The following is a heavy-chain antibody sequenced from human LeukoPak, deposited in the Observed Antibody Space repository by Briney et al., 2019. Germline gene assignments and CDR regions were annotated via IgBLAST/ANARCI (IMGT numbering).Heavy chain of an antibody. CDR2: IWHDGSNK. V-gene: IGHV3-33*01. J-gene: IGHJ3*02. CDR1: GFTFSDYG. D-gene: IGHD3-22*01. Sequence: GGSLRLSCAASGFTFSDYGLYWVRQAPGKGLEWVALIWHDGSNKYYADSVMGRFTISRDNSKNTLYLQMNSLRAEDTAMYYCARDRGALWYDTSGFAFDIWGQGTMVTVSS. CDR3: ARDRGALWYDTSGFAFDI.